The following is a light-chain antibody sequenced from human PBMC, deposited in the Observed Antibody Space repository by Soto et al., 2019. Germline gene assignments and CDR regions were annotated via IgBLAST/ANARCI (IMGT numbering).Light chain of an antibody. CDR2: GAS. CDR3: QQYKNWPLT. CDR1: ESVSTN. Sequence: EIVMTQSPVTLSVSPGERATLSCRASESVSTNVAWYQQKPGQAPRLLIYGASTRATGGPARFSGSGSGTEFTLTISSLQSEDFAIYYCQQYKNWPLTFGQGTRLEIK. J-gene: IGKJ5*01. V-gene: IGKV3-15*01.